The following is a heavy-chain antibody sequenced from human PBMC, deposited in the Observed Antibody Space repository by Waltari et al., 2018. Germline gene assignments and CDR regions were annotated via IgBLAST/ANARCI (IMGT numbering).Heavy chain of an antibody. J-gene: IGHJ5*02. Sequence: EVQLVESGGGCVQPGGSLRLSCAASGFTFISYWMHWVRQVPGKGLVWVSRMNGDGTNILYADSVKGRFTISRDNAKNTLYLQMNNLRVEDTAVYYCARVKLGDYVISTWGQGTLVTVSS. CDR3: ARVKLGDYVIST. V-gene: IGHV3-74*01. CDR1: GFTFISYW. CDR2: MNGDGTNI. D-gene: IGHD4-17*01.